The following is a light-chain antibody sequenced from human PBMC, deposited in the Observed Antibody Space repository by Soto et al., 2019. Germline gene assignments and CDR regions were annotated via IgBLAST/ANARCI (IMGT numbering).Light chain of an antibody. CDR1: QSINNW. CDR3: QQYYSYSET. Sequence: DIQMTQSPSTLSASVGDRVTISCRASQSINNWLAWYQQKPGKAPKLLIYDASSLETGVPSRFSGSGSGTEFSLTISSLQPDDFATYYCQQYYSYSETFGQGTKLEIK. J-gene: IGKJ2*01. V-gene: IGKV1-5*01. CDR2: DAS.